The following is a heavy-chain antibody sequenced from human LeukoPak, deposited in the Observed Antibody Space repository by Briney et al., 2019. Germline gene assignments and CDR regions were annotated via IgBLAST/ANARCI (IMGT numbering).Heavy chain of an antibody. CDR3: ARLKATVSIHAYFDY. D-gene: IGHD4-17*01. J-gene: IGHJ4*02. Sequence: PSETLPLTCTVSGGSFSSYYWTWIRQPPGKGLEWIGYIDHSGSTNYNPSLKGRVTISSDTSKNQFSLELSSVTAADTAVYYCARLKATVSIHAYFDYWGQGTLVTVSS. CDR1: GGSFSSYY. V-gene: IGHV4-59*01. CDR2: IDHSGST.